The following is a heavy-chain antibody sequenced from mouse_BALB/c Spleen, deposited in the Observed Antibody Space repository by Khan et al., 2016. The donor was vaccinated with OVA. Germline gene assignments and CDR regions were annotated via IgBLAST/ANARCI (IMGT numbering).Heavy chain of an antibody. Sequence: QVQLKESGPDLVAPSQSLSITCTVSGFSLTNFGVHWVRQPPGKGLEWLVVIWSVGRTTSNSALKSRLSISTDNSKSQVFLKMNSLQTDDTAMYYCARHRFGYFDVWGAGTTVTVSS. CDR1: GFSLTNFG. V-gene: IGHV2-6-2*01. CDR3: ARHRFGYFDV. CDR2: IWSVGRT. J-gene: IGHJ1*01.